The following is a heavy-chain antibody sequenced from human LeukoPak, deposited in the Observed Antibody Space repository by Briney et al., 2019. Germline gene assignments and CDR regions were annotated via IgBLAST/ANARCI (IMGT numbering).Heavy chain of an antibody. J-gene: IGHJ5*02. V-gene: IGHV4-30-4*01. D-gene: IGHD4-17*01. CDR1: GGSISGADYY. CDR2: VYHSGLT. CDR3: ATGGGRSSTVTIYWFDP. Sequence: PSQTLSLTCTVSGGSISGADYYWSWIRQPPGKGVEWIGYVYHSGLTYYNPSLKSRLSISVDTSKTQFSLNLNSVTAADTAMYFCATGGGRSSTVTIYWFDPSGQGALVTVSS.